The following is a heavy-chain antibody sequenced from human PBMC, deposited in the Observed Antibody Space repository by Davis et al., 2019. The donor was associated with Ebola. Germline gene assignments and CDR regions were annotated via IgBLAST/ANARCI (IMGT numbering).Heavy chain of an antibody. CDR2: IYYSGST. J-gene: IGHJ4*02. CDR1: GGSISSGDYY. D-gene: IGHD5-12*01. CDR3: ARRRIVATTHFDY. Sequence: MPSETLSLTCTVSGGSISSGDYYWSWIRQPPGKGLEWLGYIYYSGSTYYNPSLKSRVTISVDTSKNQFSLKLSSVTAADTAVYYCARRRIVATTHFDYWGQGTLVTVSS. V-gene: IGHV4-30-4*01.